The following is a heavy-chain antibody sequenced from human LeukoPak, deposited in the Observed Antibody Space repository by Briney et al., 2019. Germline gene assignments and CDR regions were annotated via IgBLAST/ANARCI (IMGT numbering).Heavy chain of an antibody. CDR1: GFTFSSYS. CDR2: ISETGHST. D-gene: IGHD3-16*01. J-gene: IGHJ2*01. Sequence: GGSLRLSCAASGFTFSSYSTNWVRQAPGKGLEWVSSISETGHSTYYTGSVKGRFTVSRDNSKNTLYLQMNSVRVEDTAVYYCAKDFEPALIGAFDLWGRGTHVTVSS. V-gene: IGHV3-23*01. CDR3: AKDFEPALIGAFDL.